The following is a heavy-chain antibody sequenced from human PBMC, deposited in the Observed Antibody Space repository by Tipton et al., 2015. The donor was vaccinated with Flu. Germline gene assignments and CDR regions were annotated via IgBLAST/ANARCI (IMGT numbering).Heavy chain of an antibody. Sequence: SLRLSCAASGFTFSSYAMSWVRQAPGKGLEWVSAISGSGGSTYYADSVKGRFTVSRDNSKNTLYLQMNSLRAEDTAVYYCAKDPPLPDYGGGRDAFDIWGQGTMVTVSS. CDR3: AKDPPLPDYGGGRDAFDI. V-gene: IGHV3-23*01. J-gene: IGHJ3*02. CDR2: ISGSGGST. CDR1: GFTFSSYA. D-gene: IGHD4-23*01.